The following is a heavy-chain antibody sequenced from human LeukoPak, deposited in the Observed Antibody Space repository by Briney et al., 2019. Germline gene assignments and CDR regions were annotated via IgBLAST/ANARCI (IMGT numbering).Heavy chain of an antibody. CDR2: IDYDSSHI. Sequence: GGSLRLSCAASGFTFCNSAMNWVRQVPGKGLEWVSSIDYDSSHIYYAASVRGRFTISRDNARNSVYLQMNSLRVEDTAVYYCARDPLRYLRVGHYDYWGQGTLVAVSS. CDR3: ARDPLRYLRVGHYDY. J-gene: IGHJ4*02. D-gene: IGHD3-9*01. CDR1: GFTFCNSA. V-gene: IGHV3-21*01.